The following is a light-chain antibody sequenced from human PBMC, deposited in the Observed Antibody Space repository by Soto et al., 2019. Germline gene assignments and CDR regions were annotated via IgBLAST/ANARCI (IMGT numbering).Light chain of an antibody. V-gene: IGKV3-11*01. J-gene: IGKJ4*01. CDR1: QSASSY. CDR2: DAS. CDR3: QQRTHSPLT. Sequence: EIVSTQSPATLSLSPGQRATLSCRASQSASSYLAWYQQRPGQAPRLLIYDASNRATGIPARFSGSGSGTDFTLTISSLEPEDFAVYYCQQRTHSPLTFGGGTKVDIK.